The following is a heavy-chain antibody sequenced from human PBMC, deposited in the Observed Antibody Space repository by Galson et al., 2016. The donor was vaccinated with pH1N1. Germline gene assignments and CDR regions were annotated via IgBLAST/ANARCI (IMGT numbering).Heavy chain of an antibody. J-gene: IGHJ6*02. CDR1: GFTFHDYT. V-gene: IGHV3-43*01. CDR2: VSWDGGST. CDR3: AKEIQRGSYGMDV. Sequence: SLRLSCAASGFTFHDYTMHWVRQTPGKGLEWVSLVSWDGGSTYYADYVKGRFTVSRDNSKKSLYLQMNSLRSEETALYYCAKEIQRGSYGMDVWGRGTTVTVSS. D-gene: IGHD3-16*01.